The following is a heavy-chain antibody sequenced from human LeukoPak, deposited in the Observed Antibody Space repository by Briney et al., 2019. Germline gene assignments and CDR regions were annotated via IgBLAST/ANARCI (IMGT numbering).Heavy chain of an antibody. CDR2: FYVGGAT. J-gene: IGHJ4*02. V-gene: IGHV3-53*01. CDR1: GFSVTNNY. Sequence: GGSLRLSCAVSGFSVTNNYMSWVRQAPGKGLEWVSVFYVGGATYYADSVEGRFTISRDNSENTLYLQMKGLRAEDTAVYYCTRGDGYNFFDYWGQGTLVTVSS. D-gene: IGHD5-24*01. CDR3: TRGDGYNFFDY.